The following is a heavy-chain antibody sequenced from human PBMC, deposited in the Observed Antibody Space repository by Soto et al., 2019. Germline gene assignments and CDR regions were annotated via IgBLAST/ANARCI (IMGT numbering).Heavy chain of an antibody. D-gene: IGHD3-3*01. V-gene: IGHV1-8*01. CDR1: GYTFTSYD. CDR3: ARADDFLNWFDP. Sequence: ASVKVSCKASGYTFTSYDINWVRQATGQGLEWMGWMNPNSGNTGYAQKFQGRVTMTRNTSISTAYMELSSLRSEDTAVYYCARADDFLNWFDPWGRGTLVTVSS. J-gene: IGHJ5*02. CDR2: MNPNSGNT.